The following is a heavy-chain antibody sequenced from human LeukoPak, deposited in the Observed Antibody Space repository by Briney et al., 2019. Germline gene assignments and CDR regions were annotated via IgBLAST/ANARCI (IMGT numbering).Heavy chain of an antibody. CDR2: MRGSGGGI. CDR3: AKVCDDIWGSYSGYFDY. CDR1: GFIFSSYP. J-gene: IGHJ4*02. V-gene: IGHV3-23*01. D-gene: IGHD3-16*01. Sequence: GGSLRLSCAACGFIFSSYPMSWVRQAPGKGVEWVSSMRGSGGGIYYADSVKGRFTISSDNSKNTLYLPMNSLRAEDTAVYYCAKVCDDIWGSYSGYFDYWGQGTLVTVSS.